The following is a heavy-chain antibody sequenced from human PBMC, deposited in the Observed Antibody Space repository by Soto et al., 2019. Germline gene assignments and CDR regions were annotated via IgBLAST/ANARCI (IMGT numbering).Heavy chain of an antibody. Sequence: ASVKVSCKTSGYSFTTHAITWVRQAPGQGLEWMGWISTYNGDTNYAQKFQGRVTLTKDTSTSTAYMELRSLRSDDTAVYYCARDPSNTSGYRNYFDAWGQGTLVTVSS. CDR3: ARDPSNTSGYRNYFDA. V-gene: IGHV1-18*04. CDR2: ISTYNGDT. CDR1: GYSFTTHA. D-gene: IGHD6-19*01. J-gene: IGHJ5*02.